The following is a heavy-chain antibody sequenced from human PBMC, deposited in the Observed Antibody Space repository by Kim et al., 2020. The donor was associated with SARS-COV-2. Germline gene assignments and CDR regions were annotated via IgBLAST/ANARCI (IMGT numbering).Heavy chain of an antibody. Sequence: GGSLRLSCAAFGFTFSSYAMSWVRQAPGKGLEWVSAISGSGGSTYYADSVKGRFTISRDNSKNTLYLQMNSLRAEYTAVYYCANGIVLMVYARGQYFQHWGQGTLVTVSS. D-gene: IGHD2-8*01. V-gene: IGHV3-23*01. CDR1: GFTFSSYA. CDR3: ANGIVLMVYARGQYFQH. J-gene: IGHJ1*01. CDR2: ISGSGGST.